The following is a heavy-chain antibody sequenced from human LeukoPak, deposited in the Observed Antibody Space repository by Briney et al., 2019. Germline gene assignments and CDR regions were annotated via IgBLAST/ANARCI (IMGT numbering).Heavy chain of an antibody. CDR1: GGSISNYY. J-gene: IGHJ5*02. CDR3: ARGGYYGSGNDFRFDP. Sequence: RPSETLSLTCTVSGGSISNYYWSWIRQPPGKGLEWIGYISHSGSTNYNPSLTSRVTISVDTSRNQISLRVGSVTAADTAVYYCARGGYYGSGNDFRFDPWGQGTLVTVSS. CDR2: ISHSGST. V-gene: IGHV4-59*01. D-gene: IGHD3-10*01.